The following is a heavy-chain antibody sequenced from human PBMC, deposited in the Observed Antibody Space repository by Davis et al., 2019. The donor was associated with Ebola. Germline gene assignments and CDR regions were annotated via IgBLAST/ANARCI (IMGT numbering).Heavy chain of an antibody. CDR2: ISYDGSNK. CDR1: GFTFSSYA. Sequence: GGSLRLSCAASGFTFSSYAMHWVRQAPGKGLEWVAVISYDGSNKYYADSVKGRFTISRDNSKNTLYLQMNSLRAEDTAVYYCLGSSRGGDYWGQGTLVTVSS. CDR3: LGSSRGGDY. D-gene: IGHD6-13*01. J-gene: IGHJ4*02. V-gene: IGHV3-30-3*01.